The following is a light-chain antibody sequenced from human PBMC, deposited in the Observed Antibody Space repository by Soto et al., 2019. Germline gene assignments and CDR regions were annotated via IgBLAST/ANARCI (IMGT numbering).Light chain of an antibody. CDR3: QQYNNWPPLT. J-gene: IGKJ4*01. Sequence: IVMTQSPATLSVSPGERATLSCRASHYISGNLAWYQHRPGQAPRLLIYGASTRATGIPARFSGRGFGTEFTLAISGRQSEDFAVYYCQQYNNWPPLTFGGGTKVEIK. V-gene: IGKV3-15*01. CDR2: GAS. CDR1: HYISGN.